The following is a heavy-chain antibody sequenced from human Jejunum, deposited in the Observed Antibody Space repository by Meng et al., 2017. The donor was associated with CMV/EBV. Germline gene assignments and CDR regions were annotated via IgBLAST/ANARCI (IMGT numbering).Heavy chain of an antibody. V-gene: IGHV3-30*03. CDR3: VGEVGARDFNY. CDR2: ISFDGSG. J-gene: IGHJ4*02. CDR1: GFIFSNHA. D-gene: IGHD1-26*01. Sequence: LSCAACGFIFSNHAMHWVRQPPGKGLEWVAVISFDGSGYYVDSVKGRFTISRDNSKNTLYLQMNSLRAEDTALYYCVGEVGARDFNYWGQGTLVTVSS.